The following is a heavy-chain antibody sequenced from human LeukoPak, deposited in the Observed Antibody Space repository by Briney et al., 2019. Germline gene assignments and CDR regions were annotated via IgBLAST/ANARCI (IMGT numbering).Heavy chain of an antibody. CDR1: GGTFSSYA. J-gene: IGHJ4*02. D-gene: IGHD2-2*01. CDR2: ISAYNGNT. Sequence: ASVKVSCKASGGTFSSYAISWVRQAPGQGLEWMGWISAYNGNTNYAQKLQGRVTMTTDTSTSTAYMELRSLRSDDTAVYYCARGDVVVPLDYWGQGTLVTVSS. V-gene: IGHV1-18*01. CDR3: ARGDVVVPLDY.